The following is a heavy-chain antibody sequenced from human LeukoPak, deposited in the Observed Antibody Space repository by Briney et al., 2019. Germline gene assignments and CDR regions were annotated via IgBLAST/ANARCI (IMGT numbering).Heavy chain of an antibody. CDR2: IIPIFGTA. CDR1: GATFSSYA. D-gene: IGHD2-15*01. V-gene: IGHV1-69*05. CDR3: AIDRTSLGYCSGGSCRYDAFDI. Sequence: PVKVSCKASGATFSSYAISWVQQAPGQGLEWMGGIIPIFGTANYAQKLQGRVTITTDESTSTAYVELSRLRSEDTAVYYCAIDRTSLGYCSGGSCRYDAFDIWGQGTMVTVSS. J-gene: IGHJ3*02.